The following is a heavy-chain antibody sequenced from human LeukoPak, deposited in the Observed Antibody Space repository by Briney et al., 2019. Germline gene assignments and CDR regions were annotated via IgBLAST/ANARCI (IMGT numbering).Heavy chain of an antibody. V-gene: IGHV3-73*01. CDR2: IRSKANSYAT. CDR3: TRLSIDYDSSGYYDLVDY. J-gene: IGHJ4*02. CDR1: GFTFSGSA. Sequence: GGSLRLSCAASGFTFSGSAMRWVRQAPGKGLEWVGRIRSKANSYATAYAASVKGRFTISRDDSKNTAYLQMNSLKTEDTAVYYCTRLSIDYDSSGYYDLVDYWGQGTLVTVSS. D-gene: IGHD3-22*01.